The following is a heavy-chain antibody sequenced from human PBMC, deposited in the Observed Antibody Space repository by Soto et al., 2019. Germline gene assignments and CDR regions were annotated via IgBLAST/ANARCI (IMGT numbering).Heavy chain of an antibody. D-gene: IGHD5-12*01. CDR3: ATEMATITYYFDY. CDR1: GGSISSGDYY. Sequence: QVQLQESGPGLVKPSQTLSLTCTVSGGSISSGDYYWSWIRQPPGKGLEWIGYIYYSGSTYYIPSLKSRVTIAVDTSKNHFSLKLSSVTAADTAVYYCATEMATITYYFDYWGQGTLITVSS. V-gene: IGHV4-30-4*01. J-gene: IGHJ4*02. CDR2: IYYSGST.